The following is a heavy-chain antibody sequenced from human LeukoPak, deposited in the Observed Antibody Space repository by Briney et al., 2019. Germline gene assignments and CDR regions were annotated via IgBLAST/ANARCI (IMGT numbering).Heavy chain of an antibody. D-gene: IGHD3-22*01. V-gene: IGHV3-23*01. J-gene: IGHJ4*02. Sequence: TGGSLRLSCAASGFTFSAFWMNWVRQAPGKGLGWVSAITNSGGSTYYADSVKGRFTISRDNSKNTLYLQMNSLRAEDTAVYYCATGVSRGQYYYDSSGSGGQGTLVTVSS. CDR1: GFTFSAFW. CDR3: ATGVSRGQYYYDSSGS. CDR2: ITNSGGST.